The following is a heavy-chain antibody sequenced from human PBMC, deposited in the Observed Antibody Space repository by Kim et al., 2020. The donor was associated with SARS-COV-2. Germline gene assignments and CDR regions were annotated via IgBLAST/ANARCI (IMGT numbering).Heavy chain of an antibody. V-gene: IGHV7-4-1*02. D-gene: IGHD3-10*01. CDR3: ARDLRLLWFGEVSSAFDL. CDR1: GYNFIDYA. CDR2: INPKTGNP. J-gene: IGHJ3*01. Sequence: ASVKVSCKTSGYNFIDYAMNWVRQAPGQGLEWMGWINPKTGNPTYARGFRGRFVFSLDTSVGETHLEISNLKAEDTAVYYCARDLRLLWFGEVSSAFDLWGQGTMVTVSS.